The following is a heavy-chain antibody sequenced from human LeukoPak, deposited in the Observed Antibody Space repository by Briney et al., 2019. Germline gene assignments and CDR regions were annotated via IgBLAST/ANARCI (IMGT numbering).Heavy chain of an antibody. CDR1: GFTFSSYA. J-gene: IGHJ4*02. CDR3: VKGGAPASSSWLGTGFDY. V-gene: IGHV3-64D*09. CDR2: ISSNGGST. D-gene: IGHD6-13*01. Sequence: PGGSLRLSCSAFGFTFSSYAMHWVRQAPGKGLEYVSAISSNGGSTYYADSAKGRFTISRDNSKNTLYLQMSSLRAEDTAVYYCVKGGAPASSSWLGTGFDYWGQGTLVTVSS.